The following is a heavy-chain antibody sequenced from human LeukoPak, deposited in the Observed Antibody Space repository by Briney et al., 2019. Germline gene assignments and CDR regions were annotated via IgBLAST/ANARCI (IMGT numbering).Heavy chain of an antibody. Sequence: GRSLRLSCAVSGFTFSSYGMHWVRQAPGKGLEWVAVISYDGSNKYYADSVKGRFTISRDNSKNTLYLQMNSLRAEDTAVYYCAKVIAPWIQLWLIDYWGQGTLVTVSS. V-gene: IGHV3-30*18. D-gene: IGHD5-18*01. CDR2: ISYDGSNK. CDR1: GFTFSSYG. J-gene: IGHJ4*02. CDR3: AKVIAPWIQLWLIDY.